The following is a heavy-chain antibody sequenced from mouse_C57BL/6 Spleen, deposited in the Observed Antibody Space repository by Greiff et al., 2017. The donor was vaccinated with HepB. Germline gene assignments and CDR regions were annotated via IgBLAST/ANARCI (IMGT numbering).Heavy chain of an antibody. CDR2: INPNNGGT. J-gene: IGHJ3*01. Sequence: VQLKQSGPELVKPGASVKMSCKASEYTFTDYNMHWVKQSHGKSLEWIGYINPNNGGTSYNQKFKGKATLTVNKSSSTAYMELRSLTSEDSAVYYCARPYYYGSTYGFAYWGQGTLVTVSA. CDR3: ARPYYYGSTYGFAY. V-gene: IGHV1-22*01. D-gene: IGHD1-1*01. CDR1: EYTFTDYN.